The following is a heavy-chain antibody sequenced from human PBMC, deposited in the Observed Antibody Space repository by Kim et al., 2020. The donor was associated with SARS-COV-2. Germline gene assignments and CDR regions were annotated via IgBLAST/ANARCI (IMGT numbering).Heavy chain of an antibody. CDR1: GFTVSSNY. V-gene: IGHV3-53*01. CDR3: AREIVVVVAATYYYYYGMDV. D-gene: IGHD2-15*01. CDR2: IYSGGST. Sequence: GGSLRLSCAASGFTVSSNYMSWVRQAPGKGLEWVSVIYSGGSTYYADSVKGRFTISRDNSKNTLYLQMNSLRAEDTAVYYCAREIVVVVAATYYYYYGMDVWGQGTTVTVSS. J-gene: IGHJ6*02.